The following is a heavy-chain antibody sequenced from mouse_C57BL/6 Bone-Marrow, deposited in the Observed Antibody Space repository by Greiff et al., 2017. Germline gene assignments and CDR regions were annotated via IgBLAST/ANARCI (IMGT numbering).Heavy chain of an antibody. CDR2: IDPSDSYT. J-gene: IGHJ2*01. CDR1: GYTFTSYW. Sequence: QVQLQQPGAELVKPGASVKLSCKASGYTFTSYWMQWVKQRPGQGLEWIGEIDPSDSYTNYTNKFKGKATLTVDTSSSTAYMQLSSLTAEDSAVYYCARDGYYHDYWGQGTTLTVSS. V-gene: IGHV1-50*01. D-gene: IGHD2-3*01. CDR3: ARDGYYHDY.